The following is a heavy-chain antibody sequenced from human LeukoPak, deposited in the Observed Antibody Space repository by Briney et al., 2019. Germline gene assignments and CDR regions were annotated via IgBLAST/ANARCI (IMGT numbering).Heavy chain of an antibody. V-gene: IGHV3-23*01. CDR1: GFTFSTYG. D-gene: IGHD6-19*01. J-gene: IGHJ4*02. CDR3: AKGLIAVAGFFDY. Sequence: GGSLRLSCEASGFTFSTYGINWVRQAPGKGLEWVSAISGSGGSTYYADSVKGRFTISRDNSKNTLYLQMNSLRAEDTAVYYCAKGLIAVAGFFDYWGQGTLVTVSS. CDR2: ISGSGGST.